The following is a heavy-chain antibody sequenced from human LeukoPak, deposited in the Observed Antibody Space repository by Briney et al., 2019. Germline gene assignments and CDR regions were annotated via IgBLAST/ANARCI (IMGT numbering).Heavy chain of an antibody. Sequence: GGSLRLSCAASGFTFSSHAMSWVRQAPGKGLEWVSAISSSGGSAYYADSVKGRFTISRDTSKNTLSLQMNSLRAEDTAVYYCAKATIGAADANFDYWGQGTRVTVSS. D-gene: IGHD6-13*01. V-gene: IGHV3-23*01. J-gene: IGHJ4*02. CDR2: ISSSGGSA. CDR1: GFTFSSHA. CDR3: AKATIGAADANFDY.